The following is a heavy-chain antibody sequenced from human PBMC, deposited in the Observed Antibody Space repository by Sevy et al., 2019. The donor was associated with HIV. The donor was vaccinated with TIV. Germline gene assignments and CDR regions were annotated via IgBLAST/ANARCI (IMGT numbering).Heavy chain of an antibody. Sequence: GGSLRLSCAASRFTFSSYSMNWVRQAPGKGLEWVSSISSSSSYIYYADSVKGRFTISRDNAKNSLYLQMNSLRAEDTAVYYCARDFGGGIAVAGISWFDPWGRGTLVTVSS. J-gene: IGHJ5*01. V-gene: IGHV3-21*01. CDR3: ARDFGGGIAVAGISWFDP. D-gene: IGHD6-19*01. CDR1: RFTFSSYS. CDR2: ISSSSSYI.